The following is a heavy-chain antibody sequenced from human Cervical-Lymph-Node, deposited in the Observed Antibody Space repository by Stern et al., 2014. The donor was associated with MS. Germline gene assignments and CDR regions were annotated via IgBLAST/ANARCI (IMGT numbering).Heavy chain of an antibody. CDR2: IWYDGSNK. Sequence: VQLVESGGGVVQPGRSLRLSCAASGFTFSSYGMHWVRQAPGKGLEWVAVIWYDGSNKYYTDSVKGRFTISRDNSKNTLDLQRNSLRAEDTAVYYCARDQWGSSSGVDVWGQGTTVTVSS. D-gene: IGHD6-6*01. CDR1: GFTFSSYG. V-gene: IGHV3-33*01. J-gene: IGHJ6*02. CDR3: ARDQWGSSSGVDV.